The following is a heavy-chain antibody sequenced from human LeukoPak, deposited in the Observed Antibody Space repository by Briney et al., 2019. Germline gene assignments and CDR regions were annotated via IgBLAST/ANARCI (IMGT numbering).Heavy chain of an antibody. V-gene: IGHV3-21*01. CDR1: GFTFSSYS. CDR3: VKGRITMVRGVFDY. CDR2: ISSSSSYI. J-gene: IGHJ4*02. Sequence: GGSLRLSCAASGFTFSSYSMNWVRQAPGKGLEWVSSISSSSSYIYYADSVKGRFTISRDNSKNTLYLQMSSLRAEDTAVYYCVKGRITMVRGVFDYWGQGTLVTVSS. D-gene: IGHD3-10*01.